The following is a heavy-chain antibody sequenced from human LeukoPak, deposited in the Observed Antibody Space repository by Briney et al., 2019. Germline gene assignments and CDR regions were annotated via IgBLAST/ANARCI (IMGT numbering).Heavy chain of an antibody. Sequence: QAGGSLRLSCAGSGFSFSSHWMSWVRQAPGKGLEWVANIKQDGSETYYVDSVKGRFAISRDNAKNSLYLQMSSLRAEDTAVYYCARLYSTGCYGGPDYWGQGTLVAVSS. V-gene: IGHV3-7*01. CDR1: GFSFSSHW. J-gene: IGHJ4*02. CDR2: IKQDGSET. CDR3: ARLYSTGCYGGPDY. D-gene: IGHD6-19*01.